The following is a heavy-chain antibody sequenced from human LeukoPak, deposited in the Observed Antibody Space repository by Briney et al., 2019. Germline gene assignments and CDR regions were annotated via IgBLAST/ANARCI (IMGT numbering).Heavy chain of an antibody. CDR1: DDSIYDYN. J-gene: IGHJ4*02. D-gene: IGHD3-16*01. V-gene: IGHV4-59*01. Sequence: SETLSLTCTNSDDSIYDYNLSWLRQPPGQGLEWIGYIYYSGSTNYNPSLESRVTISVDTSKNQFSLNLSAVTAADTAVYYCASVLFSGGRILDHADPTFYYWGRVILVTVSS. CDR2: IYYSGST. CDR3: ASVLFSGGRILDHADPTFYY.